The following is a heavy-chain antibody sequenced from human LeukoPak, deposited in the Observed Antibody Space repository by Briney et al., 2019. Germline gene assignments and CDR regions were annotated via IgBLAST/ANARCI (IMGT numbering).Heavy chain of an antibody. V-gene: IGHV3-30-3*01. J-gene: IGHJ4*02. D-gene: IGHD2-2*01. CDR1: LFSLSSYA. Sequence: PGGALRVSRAASLFSLSSYAMHWVRQAPGEGLEWVAVVSYDVSNKYYAYSVKGRFTISRDNAKNTLYLQINRLRAEDTAVYYCARDGDIVVVPASTYPSYFDYWGQGDLVTVSS. CDR2: VSYDVSNK. CDR3: ARDGDIVVVPASTYPSYFDY.